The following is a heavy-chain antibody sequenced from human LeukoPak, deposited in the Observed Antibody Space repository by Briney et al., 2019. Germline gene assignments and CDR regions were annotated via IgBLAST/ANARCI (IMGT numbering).Heavy chain of an antibody. CDR1: GFTFSNYG. J-gene: IGHJ4*02. V-gene: IGHV3-23*01. CDR3: AKVISSGYYYDS. CDR2: ITGGGDTT. D-gene: IGHD3-22*01. Sequence: GGSLRLSCAASGFTFSNYGMNWVRQAPGKGLFWVSAITGGGDTTYYSDSVKDRFTISRDNSKNTLFLQMNILRAEDTGLYYCAKVISSGYYYDSWGQGTLVTVSS.